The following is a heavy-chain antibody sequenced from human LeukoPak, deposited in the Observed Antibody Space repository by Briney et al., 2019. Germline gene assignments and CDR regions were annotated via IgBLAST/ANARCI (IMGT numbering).Heavy chain of an antibody. V-gene: IGHV3-23*01. CDR2: ISDRGGNT. CDR1: GFTFSDYA. J-gene: IGHJ6*02. D-gene: IGHD3-10*01. Sequence: PGGSLRLSCAASGFTFSDYAMSWVRQAPGKGLEWVSLISDRGGNTYYTDSVKGRFTISRDNAKNSLYLQMNSLRAEDTAVYYCASRLLWFGELPPLYYGMDVWGQGTTVTVSS. CDR3: ASRLLWFGELPPLYYGMDV.